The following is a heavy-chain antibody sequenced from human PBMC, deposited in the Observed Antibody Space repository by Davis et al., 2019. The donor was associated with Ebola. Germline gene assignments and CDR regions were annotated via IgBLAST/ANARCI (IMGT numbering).Heavy chain of an antibody. CDR1: GFTFSSYW. V-gene: IGHV3-74*01. CDR3: ARDSVGGIPYYYYYYGMDV. J-gene: IGHJ6*04. Sequence: HTGGSLRLSCAASGFTFSSYWMHWVRQAPGKGLVWVSRISSDGSSTSYADSVKGRFTISRDNAKNTLYLQMNSLRAEDTAVYYCARDSVGGIPYYYYYYGMDVWGKGTTVTVSS. CDR2: ISSDGSST. D-gene: IGHD3-16*01.